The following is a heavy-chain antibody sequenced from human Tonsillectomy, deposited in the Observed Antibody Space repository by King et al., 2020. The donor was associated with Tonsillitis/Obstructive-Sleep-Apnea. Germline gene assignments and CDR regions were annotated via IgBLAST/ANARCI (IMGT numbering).Heavy chain of an antibody. V-gene: IGHV3-9*01. J-gene: IGHJ6*03. CDR2: ISWDSNNI. Sequence: QLVQSGGGLVQPGRSLRLSCAASGFTFDDYAVHWVRQAPGKGLEWVSGISWDSNNIGYADSVKGRFTISRDNAKNSLYLQMNSLRAEDTALYYCAKAPGPIVVVSVAYPAQGLYYYTAVWGTGTTVTVSS. D-gene: IGHD2-2*01. CDR3: AKAPGPIVVVSVAYPAQGLYYYTAV. CDR1: GFTFDDYA.